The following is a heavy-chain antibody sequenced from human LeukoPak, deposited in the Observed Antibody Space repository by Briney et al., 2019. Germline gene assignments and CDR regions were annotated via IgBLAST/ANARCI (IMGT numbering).Heavy chain of an antibody. CDR1: GFTFTNYV. CDR2: ISVSGSNT. V-gene: IGHV3-23*01. J-gene: IGHJ3*02. Sequence: GGSLRLSCAASGFTFTNYVMTWVRQAPGKGLEWVSGISVSGSNTYYADSVKGRFTTSRDNSKNTLYLQMNSLRAEDTAVYYCAGNYDILTGYAFDIWGQGTMVTVSS. D-gene: IGHD3-9*01. CDR3: AGNYDILTGYAFDI.